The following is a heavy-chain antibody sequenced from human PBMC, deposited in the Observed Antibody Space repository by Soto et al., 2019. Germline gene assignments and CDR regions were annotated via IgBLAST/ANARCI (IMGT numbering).Heavy chain of an antibody. Sequence: GESLKISCKGSGYSFTSYWIGWVRQMPGKGLEWMGIIYPGDSDTRYSPSFQGQVTISADKSISTAYLQWSSLKASDTAMYYCARRPTYYDILTGHAGIYYFDYWGQGTLVTVSS. CDR2: IYPGDSDT. D-gene: IGHD3-9*01. CDR3: ARRPTYYDILTGHAGIYYFDY. V-gene: IGHV5-51*01. CDR1: GYSFTSYW. J-gene: IGHJ4*02.